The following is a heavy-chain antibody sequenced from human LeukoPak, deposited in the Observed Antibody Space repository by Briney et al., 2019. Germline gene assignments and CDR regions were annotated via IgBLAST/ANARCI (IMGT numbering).Heavy chain of an antibody. J-gene: IGHJ4*02. CDR3: ARLGHGPSLDY. V-gene: IGHV4-39*07. D-gene: IGHD3/OR15-3a*01. CDR1: GGSISSSSYY. CDR2: IYYSGST. Sequence: SETLSLTCTVSGGSISSSSYYWGWIRQPPGKGLEWIGSIYYSGSTYYNPSLKSRVTISVDTSKNQFSLKLSSVTAADTAVYYCARLGHGPSLDYWAREPWSPSP.